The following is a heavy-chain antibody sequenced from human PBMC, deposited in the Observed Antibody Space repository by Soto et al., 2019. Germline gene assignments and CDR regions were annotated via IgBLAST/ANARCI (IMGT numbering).Heavy chain of an antibody. Sequence: PGGSLRLSCAASGFTFSSYGMHWVRQAPGKGLEWVAVISYDGSNKYYADSVKGRFTISRDNSKNTLYLQMNSLRAEDTAVYYCAKDQQYYDSSGYQLHPPYYYGMDVWGQGTTVTVSS. CDR3: AKDQQYYDSSGYQLHPPYYYGMDV. CDR2: ISYDGSNK. J-gene: IGHJ6*02. V-gene: IGHV3-30*18. CDR1: GFTFSSYG. D-gene: IGHD3-22*01.